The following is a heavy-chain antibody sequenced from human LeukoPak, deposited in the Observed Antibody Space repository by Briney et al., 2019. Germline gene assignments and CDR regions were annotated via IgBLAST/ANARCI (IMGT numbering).Heavy chain of an antibody. D-gene: IGHD5-24*01. CDR3: ARSLDASWLQCPEF. J-gene: IGHJ4*02. CDR2: ISTYNGNT. V-gene: IGHV1-18*01. CDR1: GYTFTRYG. Sequence: GASVKVSCKTSGYTFTRYGITWVRQAPGQGLEWMGWISTYNGNTNYAQKLQGRVTMTTDTSTSTAYMELRSLRYDGTAVYYCARSLDASWLQCPEFWGQGTLVTVSP.